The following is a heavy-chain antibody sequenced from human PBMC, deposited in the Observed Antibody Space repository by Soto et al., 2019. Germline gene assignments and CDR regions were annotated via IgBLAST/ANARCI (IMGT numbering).Heavy chain of an antibody. D-gene: IGHD2-8*02. CDR3: ASHFTGVLVLGTSPPGGDNYGWDV. CDR1: GGTFSRYT. CDR2: IIPILDIP. J-gene: IGHJ6*02. V-gene: IGHV1-69*02. Sequence: QVQLVQSGAEVKKPGSSVKVSCKASGGTFSRYTFTWVRQAPGQGLEWMGRIIPILDIPNYAQNFQGRVTITADKSTSKANMEVSSLRSDDTAVYYCASHFTGVLVLGTSPPGGDNYGWDVWGQGTTVTVSS.